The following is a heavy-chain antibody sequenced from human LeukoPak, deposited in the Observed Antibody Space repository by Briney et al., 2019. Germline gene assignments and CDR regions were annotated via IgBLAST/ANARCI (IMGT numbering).Heavy chain of an antibody. CDR3: AREVVTMEGTNWFDP. D-gene: IGHD3-3*01. Sequence: GRSLRLSCAASGFTFSSYAMHWVRQAPGKVLEWVAVISYDGSNKYYADSVKGRFTISRDNSKNTLYLQMNSLRAEDTAVYYCAREVVTMEGTNWFDPWGQGTLVTVSS. CDR2: ISYDGSNK. V-gene: IGHV3-30-3*01. J-gene: IGHJ5*02. CDR1: GFTFSSYA.